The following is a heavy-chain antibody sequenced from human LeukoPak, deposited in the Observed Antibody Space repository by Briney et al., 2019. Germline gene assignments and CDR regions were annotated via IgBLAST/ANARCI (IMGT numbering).Heavy chain of an antibody. Sequence: SGPTLVNPTQTLTLTCTFSGFSLSTSGVGVGWIRQPPVKAVEWLALIYGDDDKRYSPSLQSRLTITKDTSKNQVVLTRTNMNPVDTATYYCAHRRDDYGGNWAVVYWGREPWSPSPQ. CDR3: AHRRDDYGGNWAVVY. CDR1: GFSLSTSGVG. J-gene: IGHJ4*02. D-gene: IGHD4-23*01. V-gene: IGHV2-5*02. CDR2: IYGDDDK.